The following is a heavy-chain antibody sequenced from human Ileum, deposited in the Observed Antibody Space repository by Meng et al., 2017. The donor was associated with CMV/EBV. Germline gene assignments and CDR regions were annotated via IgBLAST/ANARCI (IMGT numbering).Heavy chain of an antibody. CDR3: VRQVVAASFDY. D-gene: IGHD2-15*01. Sequence: QGRLEESGPCLVKPYQTPSLPCPVSVGSITSGNYYWSWIRQPPGRGLEWIGYIYYSGSPYYKPSLKGRVTISLDTSKNQFSLNLRSVTATDSAVYYCVRQVVAASFDYWGQGALVTVSS. V-gene: IGHV4-30-4*08. J-gene: IGHJ4*02. CDR2: IYYSGSP. CDR1: VGSITSGNYY.